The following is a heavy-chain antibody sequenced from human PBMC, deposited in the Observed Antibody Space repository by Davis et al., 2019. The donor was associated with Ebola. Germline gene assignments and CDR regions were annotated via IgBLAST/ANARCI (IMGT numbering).Heavy chain of an antibody. Sequence: AASVKVSCKASGYTFTSYGISWVRQAPGQGLEWMGWINTNTGNPTYSQGFTGRFVFSLDTSVSTAYLQLSSLKAEDTAVYYCARERHYYGMDVWGKGTTVTVSS. CDR3: ARERHYYGMDV. V-gene: IGHV7-4-1*02. J-gene: IGHJ6*04. CDR2: INTNTGNP. CDR1: GYTFTSYG.